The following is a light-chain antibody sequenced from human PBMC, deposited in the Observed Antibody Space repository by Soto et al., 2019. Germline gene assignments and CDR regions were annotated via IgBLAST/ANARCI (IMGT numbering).Light chain of an antibody. CDR1: SSNIGAGYD. CDR3: QSYDSIRRGV. CDR2: GNS. J-gene: IGLJ2*01. Sequence: QSVLTQPPSVSGAPGQRVTISCTGSSSNIGAGYDVQWYQQLPGTAPKLLIYGNSNRPSGVPDRFSGSKSGTSASLAITGLQAEDEADYYCQSYDSIRRGVFGGGTKVTVL. V-gene: IGLV1-40*01.